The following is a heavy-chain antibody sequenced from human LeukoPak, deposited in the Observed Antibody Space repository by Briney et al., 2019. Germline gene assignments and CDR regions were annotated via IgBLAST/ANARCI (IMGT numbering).Heavy chain of an antibody. CDR3: ARPLDAVAGTSSDY. V-gene: IGHV5-51*01. Sequence: AGESLKISCKGSGYRFTSYWIGWVRQMPGKGLEWMGIIYPGDSDTRYSPSFQGQVTISADKSISTAYLQWSSLKASDTAMYYCARPLDAVAGTSSDYWGQGTLLTVSS. J-gene: IGHJ4*02. D-gene: IGHD6-19*01. CDR1: GYRFTSYW. CDR2: IYPGDSDT.